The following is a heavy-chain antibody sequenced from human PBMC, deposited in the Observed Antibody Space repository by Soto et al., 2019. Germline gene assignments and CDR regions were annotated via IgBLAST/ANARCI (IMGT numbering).Heavy chain of an antibody. CDR2: IWYDGSNK. J-gene: IGHJ4*02. CDR1: GFTFSSYG. V-gene: IGHV3-33*01. D-gene: IGHD4-17*01. Sequence: QVQLVESRGGVVQPGRSLRLSCAASGFTFSSYGMHWVRQAPGKGLEWVAVIWYDGSNKYYADSVKGRFTISRDNSKNTLYLQMNSLRAEDTAVYYCARDRFRVGDYDFDYWGQGTLVTVSS. CDR3: ARDRFRVGDYDFDY.